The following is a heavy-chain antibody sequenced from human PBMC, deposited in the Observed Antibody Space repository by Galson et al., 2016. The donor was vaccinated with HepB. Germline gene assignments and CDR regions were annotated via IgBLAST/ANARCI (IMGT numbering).Heavy chain of an antibody. Sequence: SETLSLTCAVSGGSFTNNNWWSWVRQPPGKGQEWIGEMYHSGYTNYNPSLKSRVTMSVDKSKNQFSLRLFAVTAADTAVYHCVIVWGKYFDYWGQGALVTVSS. CDR1: GGSFTNNNW. J-gene: IGHJ4*02. CDR2: MYHSGYT. V-gene: IGHV4-4*02. CDR3: VIVWGKYFDY. D-gene: IGHD7-27*01.